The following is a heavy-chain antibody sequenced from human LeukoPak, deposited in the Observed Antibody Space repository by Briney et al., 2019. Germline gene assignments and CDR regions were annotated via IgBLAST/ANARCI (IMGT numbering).Heavy chain of an antibody. J-gene: IGHJ6*04. CDR2: IIPIFGTA. CDR3: ASPSNIVVVPAAIYYYGMDV. D-gene: IGHD2-2*01. CDR1: GGTFSSYA. V-gene: IGHV1-69*06. Sequence: GASVKVSCKASGGTFSSYAISWVRQAPGQGLEWMGGIIPIFGTANYAQKFQGRVTITADKSTSTAYMELSSLRSEDTAVYYCASPSNIVVVPAAIYYYGMDVWGKGTTVTVSS.